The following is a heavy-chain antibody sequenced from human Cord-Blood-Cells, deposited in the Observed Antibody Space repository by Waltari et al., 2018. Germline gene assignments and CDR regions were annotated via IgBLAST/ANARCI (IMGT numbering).Heavy chain of an antibody. CDR3: ARDGPYYYGSGSYYDDAFDI. D-gene: IGHD3-10*01. Sequence: QVQLVESGGGVVQPGRSLRLSCAASGFTFSSYAMHWVRQAPGKGLEWVAVISYNGSKKYYADSVKGRFTISRDNSKNTLYLQMNSLRAEDTAVYYCARDGPYYYGSGSYYDDAFDIWGQGTMVTVSS. CDR2: ISYNGSKK. V-gene: IGHV3-30*04. J-gene: IGHJ3*02. CDR1: GFTFSSYA.